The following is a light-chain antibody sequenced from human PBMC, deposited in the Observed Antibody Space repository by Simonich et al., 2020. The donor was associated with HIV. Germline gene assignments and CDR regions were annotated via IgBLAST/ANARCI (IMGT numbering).Light chain of an antibody. V-gene: IGLV8-61*01. CDR1: SGSVSTRHY. CDR3: VLYMGSGIWV. Sequence: QTVVTQEPSFSVSPGGTITLTYGLTSGSVSTRHYPSWYEPTPGQAQRTHITSTISRSSGAPDRFSGSILGNKAALTITGAQADDESDYYCVLYMGSGIWVFGGGTKLTVL. CDR2: STI. J-gene: IGLJ3*02.